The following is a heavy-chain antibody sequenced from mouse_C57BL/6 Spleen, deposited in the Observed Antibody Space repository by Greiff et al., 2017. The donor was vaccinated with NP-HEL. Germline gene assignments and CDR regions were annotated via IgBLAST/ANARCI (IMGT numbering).Heavy chain of an antibody. CDR2: IYPRDGST. D-gene: IGHD2-4*01. Sequence: EVQLQQSGPELVKPGASVKMSCKASGYTFTDYYMHWVKQSHGKSLEWIGYIYPRDGSTKYNEKFKGKATLTADKSSSTAYMQLNSLTSEDSAVYFCARGYDYDWYFDVWGTGTTVTVSS. V-gene: IGHV1-34*02. CDR1: GYTFTDYY. J-gene: IGHJ1*03. CDR3: ARGYDYDWYFDV.